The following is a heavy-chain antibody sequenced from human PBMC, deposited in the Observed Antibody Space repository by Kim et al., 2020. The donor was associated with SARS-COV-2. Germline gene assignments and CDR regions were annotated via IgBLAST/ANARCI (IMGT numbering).Heavy chain of an antibody. J-gene: IGHJ4*02. D-gene: IGHD3-9*01. V-gene: IGHV3-33*01. CDR1: GFTFSSYG. CDR2: ICYSGSTK. CDR3: ARDYDILTGYYFDY. Sequence: GGSLRLSCAASGFTFSSYGMHWVRQAPGKGLEWVAVICYSGSTKYYADSVKGRFTISRDNSKNTLYLQMNSLRAEDTAVYYCARDYDILTGYYFDYWCQGHLVTVSS.